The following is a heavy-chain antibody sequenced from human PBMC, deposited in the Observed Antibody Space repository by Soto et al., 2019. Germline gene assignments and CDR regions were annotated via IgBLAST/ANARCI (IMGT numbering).Heavy chain of an antibody. Sequence: QLQLVQSGGEVKKPGASVRVSCEAYGSTFSKYGISWIRQAPGQGLEWMGWIKPDNGNTDYAQKFQGRVTMTTDTSSNTAYMELRSLRSDDTAVYYCATSYDSGFDPWGQGTLVSVAS. CDR1: GSTFSKYG. CDR3: ATSYDSGFDP. V-gene: IGHV1-18*04. CDR2: IKPDNGNT. D-gene: IGHD5-12*01. J-gene: IGHJ5*02.